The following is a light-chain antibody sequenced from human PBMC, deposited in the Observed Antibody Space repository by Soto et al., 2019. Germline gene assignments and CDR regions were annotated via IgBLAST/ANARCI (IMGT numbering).Light chain of an antibody. J-gene: IGKJ1*01. CDR3: QQSYSTPWT. CDR1: QNISSY. CDR2: AAS. Sequence: DIQMTQSPSSLSASVGDRVTITCRASQNISSYLNWYQQKPGKAPKLLIYAASSLQSGVPSRFSGSGSGTDFPLTISSLQPEDFATYYCQQSYSTPWTFGQGTKVEIK. V-gene: IGKV1-39*01.